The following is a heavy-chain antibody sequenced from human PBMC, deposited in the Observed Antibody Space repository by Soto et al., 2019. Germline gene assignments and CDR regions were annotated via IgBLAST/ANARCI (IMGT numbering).Heavy chain of an antibody. CDR3: VRDGGFPDSFAL. V-gene: IGHV3-74*01. CDR1: GFTFSPFW. D-gene: IGHD3-22*01. CDR2: INGDASTI. Sequence: GGSLRLSCAASGFTFSPFWMHWVRQAPGKGLGWVSHINGDASTIVYADSVKGRFTLSRDNAKNTPYLQLNSLRVEDTAVYFCVRDGGFPDSFALWGKGTMVTVSS. J-gene: IGHJ3*01.